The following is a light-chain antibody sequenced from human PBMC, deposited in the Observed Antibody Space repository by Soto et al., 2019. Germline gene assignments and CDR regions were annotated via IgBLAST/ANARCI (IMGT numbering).Light chain of an antibody. J-gene: IGLJ3*02. Sequence: QAVVTQPPSVSGAPVQRVTISCTGSSSNIGAGGPAHWYQQLPGTAPKLLIYDYNNRPSGVPDRFSGSKSGTSASLAITGLQAEDEADYYCQSYDTSLTAWVFGGGTKLTVL. CDR1: SSNIGAGGP. CDR3: QSYDTSLTAWV. CDR2: DYN. V-gene: IGLV1-40*01.